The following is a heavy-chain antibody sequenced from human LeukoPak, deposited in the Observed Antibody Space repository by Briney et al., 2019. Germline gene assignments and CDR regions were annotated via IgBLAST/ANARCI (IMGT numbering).Heavy chain of an antibody. J-gene: IGHJ4*02. D-gene: IGHD5-18*01. V-gene: IGHV4-39*07. Sequence: PSETLSLTCTVPGGSISSSSYYWGWVRQPRGKGREWNASIYYRGSTYNNPSLKSRLTISVKRAKNQFSLKLRAVEAGARAVYYCASGSYGLDYWGQGTLVTVSS. CDR2: IYYRGST. CDR3: ASGSYGLDY. CDR1: GGSISSSSYY.